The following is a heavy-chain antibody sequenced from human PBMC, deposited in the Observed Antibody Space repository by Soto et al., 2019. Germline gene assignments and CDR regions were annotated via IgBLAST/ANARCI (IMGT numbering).Heavy chain of an antibody. CDR2: IYYNGST. Sequence: PSETLSLTCTVSGGSISSNSYYWGWIRQPPGKGLEWIGSIYYNGSTYYNPSLKSRVTISVDTPKNQFSLKLSSVTAADTAIYYCARRIRMVRGLIELYSSLHTNSGMDVWGLGTTVTVSS. V-gene: IGHV4-39*01. J-gene: IGHJ6*02. CDR1: GGSISSNSYY. CDR3: ARRIRMVRGLIELYSSLHTNSGMDV. D-gene: IGHD3-10*01.